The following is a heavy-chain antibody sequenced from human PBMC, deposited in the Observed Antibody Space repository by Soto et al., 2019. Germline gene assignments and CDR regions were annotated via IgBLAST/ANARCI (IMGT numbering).Heavy chain of an antibody. CDR1: GYTFTSYA. V-gene: IGHV1-3*01. CDR2: INAGNGNT. J-gene: IGHJ4*02. Sequence: ASVKVSCKASGYTFTSYAMHWVHQAPGQRLEWMGWINAGNGNTKYSQKFQGRVTITRDTSASTAYMELSSLRSEDTAVYYCARSPGYSYGDYWGQGTLVTVSS. D-gene: IGHD5-18*01. CDR3: ARSPGYSYGDY.